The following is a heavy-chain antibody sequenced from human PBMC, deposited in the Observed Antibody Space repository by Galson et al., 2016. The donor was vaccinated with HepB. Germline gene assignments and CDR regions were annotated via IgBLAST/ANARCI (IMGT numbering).Heavy chain of an antibody. CDR3: VKIDGVNNGWSYRHLDH. CDR1: GFIFNNFA. CDR2: ITGLGGKA. Sequence: SLRLSCAASGFIFNNFAMNWVRQGPGKGLEWVSSITGLGGKAFYSDSVKGRFTMSRDNSANAVLLQMTSLTPEDTAVYYCVKIDGVNNGWSYRHLDHWGQGTQLIVSS. V-gene: IGHV3-23*01. J-gene: IGHJ5*02. D-gene: IGHD6-19*01.